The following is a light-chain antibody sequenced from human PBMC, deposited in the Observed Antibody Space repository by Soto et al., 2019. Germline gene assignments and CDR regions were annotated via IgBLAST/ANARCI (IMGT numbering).Light chain of an antibody. CDR1: QSLSSSY. J-gene: IGKJ2*01. CDR3: QQYDSSPYT. CDR2: GAS. V-gene: IGKV3-20*01. Sequence: EIVLTQSPGTLSLSPGERVTLSCRASQSLSSSYLAWYQQKPGQAPRLLIYGASSRATGIPARFSGSGSGTDFTLTISRLEPEDFAVYYCQQYDSSPYTFGQGTKLEIK.